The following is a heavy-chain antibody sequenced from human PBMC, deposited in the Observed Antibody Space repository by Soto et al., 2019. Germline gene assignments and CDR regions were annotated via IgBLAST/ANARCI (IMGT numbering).Heavy chain of an antibody. CDR3: ARDNGMAGSFDP. CDR1: GFTFSSYS. CDR2: ISFSSSTI. J-gene: IGHJ5*02. Sequence: GGSLRLSCAASGFTFSSYSMNWVRQAPGKGLEWVSYISFSSSTIFYADSVRGRFTISRDNAKNSLYLQMNTLGDEDTAVYYCARDNGMAGSFDPWGQGTPVTVSS. D-gene: IGHD2-8*01. V-gene: IGHV3-48*02.